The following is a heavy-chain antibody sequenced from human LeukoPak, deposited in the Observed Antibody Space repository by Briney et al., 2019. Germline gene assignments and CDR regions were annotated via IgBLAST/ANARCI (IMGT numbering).Heavy chain of an antibody. Sequence: ASVKVSCKASGYTFTGYYMHWVRQAPGQGLEWMGWINPNSGGTNYAQKFQGRVTMTRDTSISTAYMELSRLRSDDTAVYYCARDSDYGDYTAFDIWGQGTLVTVSS. J-gene: IGHJ4*02. CDR1: GYTFTGYY. V-gene: IGHV1-2*02. CDR3: ARDSDYGDYTAFDI. D-gene: IGHD4-17*01. CDR2: INPNSGGT.